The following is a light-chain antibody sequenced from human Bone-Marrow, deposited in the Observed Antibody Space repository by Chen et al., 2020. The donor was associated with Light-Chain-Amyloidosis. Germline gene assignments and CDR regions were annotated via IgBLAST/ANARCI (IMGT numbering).Light chain of an antibody. CDR2: DNS. CDR3: QVLDRISDRPV. J-gene: IGLJ3*02. Sequence: SFVLTQPSSVSVVPGQKATIACGGNNLRSTSVPWYQQPPGQAPLLVVSDNSDRPSGIPERLSGPKSENASALASSGVTAGYQADYYWQVLDRISDRPVVGGGTKLTVL. CDR1: NLRSTS. V-gene: IGLV3-21*02.